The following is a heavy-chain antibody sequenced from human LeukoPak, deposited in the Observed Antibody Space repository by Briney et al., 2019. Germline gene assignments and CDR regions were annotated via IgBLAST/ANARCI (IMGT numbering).Heavy chain of an antibody. J-gene: IGHJ3*02. Sequence: SETLSLTCTVSGGSISSSSYYWGWIRQPPGKGLEWIGSIYYSGSTYYNPSLKSRVTISVDTSKNQFSLKLSSVTAADTAVYYCAKLRYFDWLGVEDAFDIWGQGTMVTVSS. CDR1: GGSISSSSYY. V-gene: IGHV4-39*07. CDR3: AKLRYFDWLGVEDAFDI. CDR2: IYYSGST. D-gene: IGHD3-9*01.